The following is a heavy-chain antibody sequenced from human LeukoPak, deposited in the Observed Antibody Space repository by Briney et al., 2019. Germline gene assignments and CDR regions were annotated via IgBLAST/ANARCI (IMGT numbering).Heavy chain of an antibody. CDR2: ISSSSSYI. V-gene: IGHV3-21*01. J-gene: IGHJ4*02. Sequence: GGSLRLSCAASGFTFSSYSMNWVRQAPGKGLEWVSSISSSSSYIYYADSVKGRFTISRDNAKNPLYLQMNSLRAEDTAVYYCARVYSGSYHFDYWGQGTLVTVSS. CDR3: ARVYSGSYHFDY. D-gene: IGHD1-26*01. CDR1: GFTFSSYS.